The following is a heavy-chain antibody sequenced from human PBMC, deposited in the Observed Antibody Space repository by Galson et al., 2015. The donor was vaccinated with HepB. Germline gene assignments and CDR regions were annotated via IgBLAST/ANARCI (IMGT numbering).Heavy chain of an antibody. CDR2: INPSGGST. Sequence: SVKVSCKASGYTFTSYYMHWVRQAPGQGLEWMGIINPSGGSTSYAQKFQGRVTMTRDTSTSTVYMELSSLRSEDTAVYYCALSSGWSNVEEEYYGMDVWGQGTTVTVSS. D-gene: IGHD6-19*01. J-gene: IGHJ6*02. CDR3: ALSSGWSNVEEEYYGMDV. CDR1: GYTFTSYY. V-gene: IGHV1-46*01.